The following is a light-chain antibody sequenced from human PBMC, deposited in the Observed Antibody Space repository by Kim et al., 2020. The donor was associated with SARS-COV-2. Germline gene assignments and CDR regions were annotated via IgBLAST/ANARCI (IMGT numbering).Light chain of an antibody. CDR1: SGQSDKA. CDR2: VNNDGSH. V-gene: IGLV4-69*01. J-gene: IGLJ3*02. CDR3: QSWGV. Sequence: SRGAAVKPTCEVKSGQSDKANAWHQQQPGRGTRYLMKVNNDGSHGKGDGIPDRFSGSGSGAERYPNITSLQSVDGADYFCQSWGVFGGGTQLTVL.